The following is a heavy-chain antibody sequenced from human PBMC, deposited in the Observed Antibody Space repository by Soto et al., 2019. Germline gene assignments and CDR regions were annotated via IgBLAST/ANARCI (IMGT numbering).Heavy chain of an antibody. CDR3: VHSPNVAVDH. CDR2: ISQTETT. Sequence: LSLTCVVYGESFGGFYWSWVRQSPGKGLEWIGEISQTETTAYSPSLKSRVSISADTSKKQFSLTLTSVTAADTAVYYCVHSPNVAVDHWGHGTLVTVSS. D-gene: IGHD2-15*01. J-gene: IGHJ4*01. CDR1: GESFGGFY. V-gene: IGHV4-34*01.